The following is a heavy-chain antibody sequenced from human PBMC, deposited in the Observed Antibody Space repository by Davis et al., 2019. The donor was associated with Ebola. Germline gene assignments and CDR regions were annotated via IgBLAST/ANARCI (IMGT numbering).Heavy chain of an antibody. CDR3: ARGTVVVPDAIGDYYYGMDV. CDR1: GGSFSGYY. V-gene: IGHV4-34*01. J-gene: IGHJ6*02. D-gene: IGHD2-2*01. Sequence: SETLSLTCAVYGGSFSGYYWSWIRQPPGKGLEWIGEINHSGSTNYNPSLKSRVTISVDTSKNQFSLKLSSVTAADTAVYYCARGTVVVPDAIGDYYYGMDVWGQGTTVTVSS. CDR2: INHSGST.